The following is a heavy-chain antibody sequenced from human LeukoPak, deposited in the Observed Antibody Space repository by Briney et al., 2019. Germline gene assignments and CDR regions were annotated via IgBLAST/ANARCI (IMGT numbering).Heavy chain of an antibody. CDR1: GFTFSSYS. CDR3: AREVAARRLGSWVDP. D-gene: IGHD6-6*01. Sequence: GGSLRLSCAASGFTFSSYSMNWVRQAPGKGLEWVSSISSSSSSFIYYADSVKGRFTISRDNAKNSLYLQMNSLRGEDTAVYYCAREVAARRLGSWVDPWGQGTLVTVSS. CDR2: ISSSSSSFI. V-gene: IGHV3-21*01. J-gene: IGHJ5*02.